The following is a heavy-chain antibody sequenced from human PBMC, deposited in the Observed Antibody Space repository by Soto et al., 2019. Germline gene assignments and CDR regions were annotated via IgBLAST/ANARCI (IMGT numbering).Heavy chain of an antibody. J-gene: IGHJ4*02. CDR1: GFAFSNFC. CDR2: ISYDGNIK. D-gene: IGHD6-13*01. V-gene: IGHV3-30*03. CDR3: ARFWGPITAAVDDY. Sequence: QVQLVESGGGVVQPGRSLTLSCAASGFAFSNFCMQWVRQAPGKGLEWVASISYDGNIKYSADSVKGRFTISRDNSKNTLYLQMNSLRSEDTAVYFCARFWGPITAAVDDYWGQGTLVTVSS.